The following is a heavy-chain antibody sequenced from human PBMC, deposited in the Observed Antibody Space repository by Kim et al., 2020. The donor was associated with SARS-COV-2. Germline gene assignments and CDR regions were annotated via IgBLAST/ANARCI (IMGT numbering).Heavy chain of an antibody. J-gene: IGHJ1*01. Sequence: ADSVKGRLTISRDNSKNTLYLQMNSLRAEDTAVYYCAKCTARIAVAVTKDWGQGTLVTVSS. D-gene: IGHD6-19*01. V-gene: IGHV3-23*01. CDR3: AKCTARIAVAVTKD.